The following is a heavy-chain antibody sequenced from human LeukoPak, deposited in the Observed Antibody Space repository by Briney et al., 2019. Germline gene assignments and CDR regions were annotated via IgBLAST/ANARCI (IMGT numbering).Heavy chain of an antibody. V-gene: IGHV3-15*07. CDR2: IASRPAGGAT. D-gene: IGHD3-10*01. Sequence: PGGSLRLSCAASGFTFTYAWMNWVRQDPGEGLEWVGRIASRPAGGATDYADSVRGRFSISRDDSKNTLYLQMNSLKTEDTAVYYCTTEGQQMESSGFDYWGQGTPVTVSS. J-gene: IGHJ4*02. CDR1: GFTFTYAW. CDR3: TTEGQQMESSGFDY.